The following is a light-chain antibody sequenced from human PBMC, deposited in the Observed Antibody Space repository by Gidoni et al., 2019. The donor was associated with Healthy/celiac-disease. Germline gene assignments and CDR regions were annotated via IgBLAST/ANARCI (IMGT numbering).Light chain of an antibody. V-gene: IGKV1-39*01. CDR2: AAS. CDR3: QQSYSTPWT. Sequence: VGDRVTITCRASQSISSYLNWYQQKPGKAPKLLIYAASSLQSGVPSRFSGSGSGTDFTLTISSLQPEDFATYYCQQSYSTPWTFGQGTKVEIK. J-gene: IGKJ1*01. CDR1: QSISSY.